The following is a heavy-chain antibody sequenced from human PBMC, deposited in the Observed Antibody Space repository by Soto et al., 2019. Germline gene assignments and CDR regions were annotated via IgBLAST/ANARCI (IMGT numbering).Heavy chain of an antibody. Sequence: QVQLEQSGAEVKTPGASVKISCKASGYIFTDFGIHWVRQAPGQRLEWLGWIISVNDKTQYSPKFQGRLAITRDTSATTAYMDLYSRRSEDTAVDYCARGRRSCTGNNCYPDFDFWGQGSLVAVSS. CDR2: IISVNDKT. V-gene: IGHV1-3*01. CDR3: ARGRRSCTGNNCYPDFDF. D-gene: IGHD2-8*02. CDR1: GYIFTDFG. J-gene: IGHJ4*02.